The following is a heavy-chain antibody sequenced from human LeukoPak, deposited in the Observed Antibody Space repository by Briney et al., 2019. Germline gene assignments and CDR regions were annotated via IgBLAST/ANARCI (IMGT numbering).Heavy chain of an antibody. CDR3: ARDRTTVTLFDS. CDR1: GFTFTSVW. V-gene: IGHV3-74*01. Sequence: GGSLRLSCAASGFTFTSVWMHWFRQAPGGGLGWVSRISTDGAITGYADSVKGRFTISRDNAKNTLYLQMDSLRGEDMAVYYCARDRTTVTLFDSWGQGALVTVSS. D-gene: IGHD4-17*01. J-gene: IGHJ4*02. CDR2: ISTDGAIT.